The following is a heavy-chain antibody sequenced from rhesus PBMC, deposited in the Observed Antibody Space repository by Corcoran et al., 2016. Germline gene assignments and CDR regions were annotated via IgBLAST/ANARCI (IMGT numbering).Heavy chain of an antibody. CDR3: TRDTVTTSDAFDF. CDR2: ISSASSYI. CDR1: GFTFGAYG. D-gene: IGHD4-23*01. J-gene: IGHJ3*01. Sequence: EVQLVESGGGLVQPGGSLRLSCAASGFTFGAYGRQGVRQAPGKGQEWVSSISSASSYIYDADSVKGRFTISRDNAKNSLSLQMSSLRAEDTAVYYCTRDTVTTSDAFDFWGQGLRVTVSS. V-gene: IGHV3-183*01.